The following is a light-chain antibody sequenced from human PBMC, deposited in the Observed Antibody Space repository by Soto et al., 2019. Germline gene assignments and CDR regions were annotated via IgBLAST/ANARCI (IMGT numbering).Light chain of an antibody. CDR3: QQSYSTPRT. Sequence: DIQMTQSPSSLSASVGDIVTITCRASQSISSYLNWYQQKPGKAPKLLIYAASSLQSGVPSRFSGSGSGTDFTLTISSLQPEDFATYYCQQSYSTPRTFGHGTKVDIK. CDR1: QSISSY. V-gene: IGKV1-39*01. CDR2: AAS. J-gene: IGKJ1*01.